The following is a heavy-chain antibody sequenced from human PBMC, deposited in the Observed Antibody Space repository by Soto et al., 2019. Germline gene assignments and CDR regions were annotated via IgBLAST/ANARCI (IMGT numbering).Heavy chain of an antibody. CDR3: AREVKSAAASDAFDT. V-gene: IGHV4-31*03. CDR2: IDYIGRA. CDR1: GGSISSDNYF. D-gene: IGHD2-15*01. Sequence: SETLSLTCTVSGGSISSDNYFWSWIRQHPGKGLEWIGYIDYIGRAYYNPSLKSRVTTSVDTSKNQFSLRLSSVTVADTATYCCAREVKSAAASDAFDTWGQGTVVTVSS. J-gene: IGHJ3*02.